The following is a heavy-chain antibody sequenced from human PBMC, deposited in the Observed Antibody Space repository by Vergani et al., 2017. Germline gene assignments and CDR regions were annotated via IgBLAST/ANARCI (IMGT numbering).Heavy chain of an antibody. CDR2: IRYDGSNK. CDR1: GFTFSSYG. Sequence: VQLLESGGGLVQPGGSLRLSCAASGFTFSSYGMHWVRQAPGKGLEWVAFIRYDGSNKYYADSVKGRFTISRDNSKNTLYLQMNSLRAEDTAVYYCAKERLRDYGMDVWGQGTTVTVSS. J-gene: IGHJ6*02. D-gene: IGHD3-16*01. V-gene: IGHV3-30*02. CDR3: AKERLRDYGMDV.